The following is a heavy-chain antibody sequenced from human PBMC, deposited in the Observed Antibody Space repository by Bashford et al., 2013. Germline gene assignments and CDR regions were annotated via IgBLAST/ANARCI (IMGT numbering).Heavy chain of an antibody. Sequence: WVRQMPGKGLEWVGHIRTKPNNYATTYAASVKGRFTISRDDSKNTAFLQMNSLKAEDTAVYYCARQRCGADACYGDLDYWGQGTLVTVSS. CDR3: ARQRCGADACYGDLDY. CDR2: IRTKPNNYAT. J-gene: IGHJ4*02. V-gene: IGHV3-73*01. D-gene: IGHD2-21*01.